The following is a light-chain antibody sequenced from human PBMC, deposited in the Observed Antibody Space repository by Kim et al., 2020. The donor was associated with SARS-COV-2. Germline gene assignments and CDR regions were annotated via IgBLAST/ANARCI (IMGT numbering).Light chain of an antibody. J-gene: IGLJ2*01. CDR3: LVWDRGSGVF. CDR2: VDR. V-gene: IGLV3-1*01. CDR1: RLGKTY. Sequence: VSAGQNATITWSAVRLGKTYVSWYQVRPGQSTLLVISVDRQRPPWIPERIAGANSGNTANLIISETQVTDEADYDCLVWDRGSGVFFGGGTQLTVL.